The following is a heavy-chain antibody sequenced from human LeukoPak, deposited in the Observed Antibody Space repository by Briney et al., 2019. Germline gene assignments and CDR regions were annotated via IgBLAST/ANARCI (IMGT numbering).Heavy chain of an antibody. D-gene: IGHD3-10*01. Sequence: GGSLRLSCTVSGFTVSSNSMSWVRQAPGKGLEWVSFIYSDNTHYSDSVKGRFTISRDNSKNTLYLQMSSLRSEDTAVYYCARGVTTVRGYYYYMDVWGKGTTVTISS. J-gene: IGHJ6*03. V-gene: IGHV3-53*05. CDR1: GFTVSSNS. CDR3: ARGVTTVRGYYYYMDV. CDR2: IYSDNT.